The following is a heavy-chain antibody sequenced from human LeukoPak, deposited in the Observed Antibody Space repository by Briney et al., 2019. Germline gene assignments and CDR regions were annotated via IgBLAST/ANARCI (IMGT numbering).Heavy chain of an antibody. CDR3: ARQVDCSSTSCYVLEPYFDS. Sequence: SETLSLTCTVSGGSISSYYLSWIRQPPWKGLEWIGYIYYSGSTNDNPSLKSRVTISVDTSKNQFSLKLSSVTAADTAVYYCARQVDCSSTSCYVLEPYFDSWGQGTLVTVSS. CDR2: IYYSGST. CDR1: GGSISSYY. D-gene: IGHD2-2*01. J-gene: IGHJ4*02. V-gene: IGHV4-59*01.